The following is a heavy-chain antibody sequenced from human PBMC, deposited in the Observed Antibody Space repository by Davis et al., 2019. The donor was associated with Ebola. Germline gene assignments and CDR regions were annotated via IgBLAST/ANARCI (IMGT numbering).Heavy chain of an antibody. D-gene: IGHD4-17*01. CDR3: ARAMTTVTTRYYYGMDV. V-gene: IGHV1-69*04. CDR1: GGTFSSYA. Sequence: AASVKVSCKASGGTFSSYAISWVRQAPGQGLEWMGRIIPILGIANYAQKFQGRVTITADKSTSPAYMELSSLRSEDTAVYYSARAMTTVTTRYYYGMDVWGQGTTVTVSS. J-gene: IGHJ6*02. CDR2: IIPILGIA.